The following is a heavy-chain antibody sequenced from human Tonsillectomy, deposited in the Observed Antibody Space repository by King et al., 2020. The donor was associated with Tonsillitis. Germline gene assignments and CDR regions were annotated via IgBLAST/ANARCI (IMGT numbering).Heavy chain of an antibody. J-gene: IGHJ4*02. CDR1: GFTFSNYW. Sequence: VQLVESGGGLVQPGGSLRLSCAASGFTFSNYWMSWVRQAPGKGLEWVANIRQDGNEKYYVDFVEDRFTISRDNAKNSLYLQMDSLRAEDTAVYYCARVSYDSSGRDYWGQGTLVTVSS. D-gene: IGHD3-22*01. V-gene: IGHV3-7*01. CDR3: ARVSYDSSGRDY. CDR2: IRQDGNEK.